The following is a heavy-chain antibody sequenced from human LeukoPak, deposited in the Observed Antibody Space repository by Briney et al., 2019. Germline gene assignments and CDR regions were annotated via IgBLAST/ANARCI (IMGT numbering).Heavy chain of an antibody. D-gene: IGHD5-12*01. CDR2: ISSSSSTI. CDR1: GFSFSTYS. CDR3: ATGYTYGDDY. V-gene: IGHV3-48*02. Sequence: GESLRLSCAASGFSFSTYSMNWVRQATGKGLEWLSYISSSSSTIFYADSVKGRFTISRDNAKTSLYLQMNSLRDEDTAVYYCATGYTYGDDYWGQGTLVTVSS. J-gene: IGHJ4*02.